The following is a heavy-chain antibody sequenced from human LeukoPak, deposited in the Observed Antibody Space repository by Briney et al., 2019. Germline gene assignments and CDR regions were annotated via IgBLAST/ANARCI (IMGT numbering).Heavy chain of an antibody. CDR1: GGSISSSSYY. V-gene: IGHV4-39*07. CDR3: ARDPRDYGDYYFDY. D-gene: IGHD4-17*01. Sequence: SETLSLTCTVSGGSISSSSYYWGWIRQPPGKGLEWIGSIYYSGSTYYNPSLKSRVTISVDTSKNQFSLKLSSVTAADTAVYYCARDPRDYGDYYFDYWGQGTLVTVSS. J-gene: IGHJ4*02. CDR2: IYYSGST.